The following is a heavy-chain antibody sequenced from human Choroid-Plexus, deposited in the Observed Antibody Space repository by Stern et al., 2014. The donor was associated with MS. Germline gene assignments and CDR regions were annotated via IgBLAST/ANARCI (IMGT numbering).Heavy chain of an antibody. CDR1: GFSLNTDGLG. CDR3: AHGSEYWSAHPDY. CDR2: IYWDDDK. J-gene: IGHJ4*02. Sequence: QITLKESGPRLVKPTQTLTLTCTFSGFSLNTDGLGVGWLRQPPGKALEWLALIYWDDDKRYSPSLTNRLTISKYTSKNQVVLTMTNMDFVDTATYFCAHGSEYWSAHPDYWGQGIPVTVSS. V-gene: IGHV2-5*02. D-gene: IGHD2-15*01.